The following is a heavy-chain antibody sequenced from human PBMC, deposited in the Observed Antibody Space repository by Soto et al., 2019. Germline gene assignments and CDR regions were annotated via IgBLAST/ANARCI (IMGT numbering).Heavy chain of an antibody. CDR1: GGSISSYY. J-gene: IGHJ5*02. V-gene: IGHV4-59*01. CDR2: IYYSGST. Sequence: NPSETLSLTCTVSGGSISSYYWSWIRQPPGKGLEWIGYIYYSGSTNYNPSLKSRVTISVDTSKNQFSLKLSSVTAADTAVYYCARRLSYGSGSYYGNWFDPWGQGTLVTVSS. D-gene: IGHD3-10*01. CDR3: ARRLSYGSGSYYGNWFDP.